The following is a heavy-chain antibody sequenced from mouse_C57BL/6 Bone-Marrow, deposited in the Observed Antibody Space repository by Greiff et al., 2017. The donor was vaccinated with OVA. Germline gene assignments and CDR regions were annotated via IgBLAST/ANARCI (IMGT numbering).Heavy chain of an antibody. CDR3: ARNEEEGYYYGSGYFDV. Sequence: QVQLQQSGAELVKPGASVKLSCKASGYTFTEYTIHWVKQRSGQGLEWIGWFYPGSGSIKYNEKFKDKATLTADKSSSTVYMELSRWTSEDSAVYFCARNEEEGYYYGSGYFDVWGTGTTVTVSS. CDR1: GYTFTEYT. D-gene: IGHD1-1*01. J-gene: IGHJ1*03. CDR2: FYPGSGSI. V-gene: IGHV1-62-2*01.